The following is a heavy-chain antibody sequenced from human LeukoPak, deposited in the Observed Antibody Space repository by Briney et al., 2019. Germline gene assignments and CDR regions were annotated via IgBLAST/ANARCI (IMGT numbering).Heavy chain of an antibody. CDR2: INWNGGST. CDR1: GFTFDDYG. D-gene: IGHD3-10*01. J-gene: IGHJ4*02. CDR3: ATESFYASDY. Sequence: PTGGSLRLSCAASGFTFDDYGMSWVRQAPGKGLEWVSGINWNGGSTGYADSVKGRFTISRDNAKNSLYLQMNSLRAEDTAVYYCATESFYASDYWGQGILVIVSS. V-gene: IGHV3-20*04.